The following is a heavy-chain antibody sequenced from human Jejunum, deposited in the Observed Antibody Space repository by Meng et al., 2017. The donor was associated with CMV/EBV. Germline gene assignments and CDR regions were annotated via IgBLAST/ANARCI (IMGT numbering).Heavy chain of an antibody. V-gene: IGHV3-33*06. D-gene: IGHD6-6*01. CDR1: FDVIRYG. CDR2: IGYDGSGE. J-gene: IGHJ4*02. CDR3: AKNRVSYTSSRALDY. Sequence: FDVIRYGMHGVRQAPGKGLEWVAIIGYDGSGEEFGDSVKGRFTISRDNSKTTLYLHMNSLRAEDTAVYYCAKNRVSYTSSRALDYWGQGTQVTVSS.